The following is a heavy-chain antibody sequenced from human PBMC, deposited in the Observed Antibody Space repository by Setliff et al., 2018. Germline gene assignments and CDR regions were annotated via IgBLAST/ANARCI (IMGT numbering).Heavy chain of an antibody. CDR3: ATSGSYHGPLI. Sequence: GGSLRLSCAASGFTFSNYWMHWVRQAPGKGLVWVSRIYSDGNTTNYADSVKGRFTISRDNAKNTLYLQMSSLGAEDTAVYYCATSGSYHGPLIWGQGALVTV. CDR2: IYSDGNTT. CDR1: GFTFSNYW. D-gene: IGHD1-26*01. J-gene: IGHJ4*02. V-gene: IGHV3-74*01.